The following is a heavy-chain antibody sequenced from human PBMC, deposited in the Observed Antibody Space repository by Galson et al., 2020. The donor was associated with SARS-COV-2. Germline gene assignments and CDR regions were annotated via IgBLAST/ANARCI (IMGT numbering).Heavy chain of an antibody. J-gene: IGHJ4*02. CDR3: ARDSVRESWFGEVFAAIDY. CDR2: ISYDGSNK. D-gene: IGHD3-10*01. CDR1: GFTFSSYA. Sequence: GGSLRLSCAASGFTFSSYAMHWVRQAPGKGLEWVAVISYDGSNKYYADSVKGRFTISRDNSKNTLYLQMNSLRAEDTAVYYCARDSVRESWFGEVFAAIDYWGQGTLVTVSS. V-gene: IGHV3-30*01.